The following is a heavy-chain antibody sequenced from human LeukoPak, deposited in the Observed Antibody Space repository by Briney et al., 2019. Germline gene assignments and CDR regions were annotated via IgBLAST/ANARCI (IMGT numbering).Heavy chain of an antibody. V-gene: IGHV3-48*01. J-gene: IGHJ4*02. CDR1: GFTFSSYS. Sequence: GGSLRLSRAASGFTFSSYSMNWVRQAPGKGLEWVSYISSSSSTIYYADSVKGRFTISRDNAKNSLHLQMNSLRAEDTAVYYCARDFYDYGSGFDYWGQGTLVTVSS. CDR2: ISSSSSTI. D-gene: IGHD3-10*01. CDR3: ARDFYDYGSGFDY.